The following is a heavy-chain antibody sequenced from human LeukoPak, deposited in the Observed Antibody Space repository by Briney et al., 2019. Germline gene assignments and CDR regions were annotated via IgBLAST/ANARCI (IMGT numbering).Heavy chain of an antibody. CDR1: GLTHNRNN. D-gene: IGHD6-19*01. V-gene: IGHV3-48*01. CDR3: ARETILAVAGDF. CDR2: INSTRNTM. J-gene: IGHJ4*02. Sequence: GGSLRLSCAASGLTHNRNNMQGPPQARGGGGEGVSYINSTRNTMQHADSEKGRYTISRDNAKNSLYLEMNSLRGHDTSVYYCARETILAVAGDFWGQETLVTVSS.